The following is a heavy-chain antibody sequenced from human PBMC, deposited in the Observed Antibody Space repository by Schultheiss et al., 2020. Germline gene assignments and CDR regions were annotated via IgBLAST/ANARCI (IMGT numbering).Heavy chain of an antibody. D-gene: IGHD4-17*01. CDR2: IYYSGST. CDR1: GGSISSYY. Sequence: SETLSLTCTVSGGSISSYYWSWIRQPPGKGLEWIGYIYYSGSTNYNPSLKSRVTISVDTSKNQFSLKLSSVTAADTAVYYCARSGLVDGDYFWGQGTLVTVSS. CDR3: ARSGLVDGDYF. V-gene: IGHV4-59*12. J-gene: IGHJ4*02.